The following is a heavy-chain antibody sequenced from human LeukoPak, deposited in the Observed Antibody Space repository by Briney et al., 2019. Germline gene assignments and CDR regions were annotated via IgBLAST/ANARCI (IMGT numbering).Heavy chain of an antibody. V-gene: IGHV1-69*06. D-gene: IGHD3-10*01. CDR1: GGTFSSYA. CDR3: ARGGVTMVRGVTSFDY. J-gene: IGHJ4*02. CDR2: IIPIFGTA. Sequence: ASVKVSCKASGGTFSSYAISWVRQAPRQGLEWVGGIIPIFGTANYAQKFQGRVTITADKSTSTAYMELSSLRSEDTAVYYCARGGVTMVRGVTSFDYWGQGTLVTVSS.